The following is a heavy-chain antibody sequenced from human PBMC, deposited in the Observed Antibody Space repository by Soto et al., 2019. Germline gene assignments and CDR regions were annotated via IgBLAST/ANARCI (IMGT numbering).Heavy chain of an antibody. D-gene: IGHD1-20*01. Sequence: GGSLRLSCTASGFTFGDYAMSWFRQAPGKGLEWVGFIRSKAYGGTTEYAASVKGRFTISRDDSKSIAYLQMNSLKTEDTAVYYCTRDPGITGTGAYYYYGMDVWGQGTTVTASS. CDR3: TRDPGITGTGAYYYYGMDV. J-gene: IGHJ6*02. V-gene: IGHV3-49*03. CDR2: IRSKAYGGTT. CDR1: GFTFGDYA.